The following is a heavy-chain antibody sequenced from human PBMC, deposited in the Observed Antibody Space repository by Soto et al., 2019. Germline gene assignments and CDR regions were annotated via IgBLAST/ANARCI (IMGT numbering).Heavy chain of an antibody. J-gene: IGHJ4*02. V-gene: IGHV4-39*01. CDR1: GGSIGSSSNY. CDR3: ARQNAASAGYYGFDY. CDR2: IYYSGLT. D-gene: IGHD3-22*01. Sequence: QLQLQESGPGLVKPSETLSLTCTVSGGSIGSSSNYWAWIRQPPGKGLEWIGSIYYSGLTYYNPAFKMRVTISGGTSKTQFARRLSSVTAADTADDYWARQNAASAGYYGFDYWGQGTLVTVSS.